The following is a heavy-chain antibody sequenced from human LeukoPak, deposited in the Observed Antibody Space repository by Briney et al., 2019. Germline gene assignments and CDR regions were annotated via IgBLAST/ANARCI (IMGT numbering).Heavy chain of an antibody. Sequence: ASVKVSCKVSGYTLTELSMHWVRQAPGKGLEWMGGFDPEDGETIYAQKFQGRVTMTEDTSTDTAYMELSSLRSEDTAVYYCATSVREAGPFGPWGQGTLVAVSS. CDR3: ATSVREAGPFGP. D-gene: IGHD2-8*01. J-gene: IGHJ5*02. CDR1: GYTLTELS. CDR2: FDPEDGET. V-gene: IGHV1-24*01.